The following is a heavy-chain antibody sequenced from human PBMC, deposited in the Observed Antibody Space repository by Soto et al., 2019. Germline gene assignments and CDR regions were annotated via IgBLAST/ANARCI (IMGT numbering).Heavy chain of an antibody. V-gene: IGHV3-23*01. J-gene: IGHJ4*02. Sequence: GGPLRLSCAASGFTFSSYAMRWVRQAPGKGLEWVSAISGSGGSTYYADSVKGRFTISRDNSKNTLYLQMNSLRAEDAAVYYCAKALYSSSWYWDYWGQGTLVTVSS. D-gene: IGHD6-13*01. CDR3: AKALYSSSWYWDY. CDR2: ISGSGGST. CDR1: GFTFSSYA.